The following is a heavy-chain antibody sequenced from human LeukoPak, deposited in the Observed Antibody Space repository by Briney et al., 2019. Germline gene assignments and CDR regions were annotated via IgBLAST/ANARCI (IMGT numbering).Heavy chain of an antibody. V-gene: IGHV3-21*01. CDR3: ASNALCSSSWYY. Sequence: GGSLRLSCAASGFTFSSYSMNWVRQAPGKGLEWVSSISSSSSYIYYADSVKGRFTISRDNAKNSLYLQMNSLSAEDTAVYYCASNALCSSSWYYWGQGTLVTVSS. CDR2: ISSSSSYI. J-gene: IGHJ4*02. D-gene: IGHD6-6*01. CDR1: GFTFSSYS.